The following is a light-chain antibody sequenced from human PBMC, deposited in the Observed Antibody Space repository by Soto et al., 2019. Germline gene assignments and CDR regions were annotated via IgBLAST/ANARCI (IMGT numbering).Light chain of an antibody. J-gene: IGKJ4*01. Sequence: EIVLTQSPGTLPLSPGERATLSCRASQSVSSSYLAWYQQKPGQAPRLLIYGASSRATGIPDRFSGSGSGTDVTLSSSRLEPEDYALYYCQQDGSSHLTFGGGTKVEIK. CDR3: QQDGSSHLT. V-gene: IGKV3-20*01. CDR2: GAS. CDR1: QSVSSSY.